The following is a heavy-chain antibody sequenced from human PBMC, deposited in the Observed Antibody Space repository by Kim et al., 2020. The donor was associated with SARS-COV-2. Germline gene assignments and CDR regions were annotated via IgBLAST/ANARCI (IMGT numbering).Heavy chain of an antibody. CDR3: ARGTTDAPGIDY. CDR1: GFTFSSYS. D-gene: IGHD1-1*01. CDR2: VTSATSSE. V-gene: IGHV3-74*01. Sequence: RGSLRLSCAASGFTFSSYSMHWVRQAPGNGLVWVSRVTSATSSESYADSVRGRFSISRDNAKHPMYLQMHSLRAEDTAVYYCARGTTDAPGIDYWGQGT. J-gene: IGHJ4*02.